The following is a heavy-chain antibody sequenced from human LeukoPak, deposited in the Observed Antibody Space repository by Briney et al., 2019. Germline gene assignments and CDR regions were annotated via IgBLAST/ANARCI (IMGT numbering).Heavy chain of an antibody. CDR1: GFTFSNYA. CDR2: ITGSGGST. Sequence: GGSLRLSCTTSGFTFSNYAMTWVRQAPGKGLEWVSAITGSGGSTYYADSVKGRFTFSRDNSMDTLYLQMNSLGAEDTAVYYCTKDLKERQVVPDAFDIWGQGTMVTVSS. D-gene: IGHD2-2*01. CDR3: TKDLKERQVVPDAFDI. J-gene: IGHJ3*02. V-gene: IGHV3-23*01.